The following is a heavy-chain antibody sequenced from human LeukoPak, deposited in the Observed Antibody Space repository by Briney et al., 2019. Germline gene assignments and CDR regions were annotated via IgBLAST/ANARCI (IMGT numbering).Heavy chain of an antibody. D-gene: IGHD3-16*02. V-gene: IGHV3-30*02. Sequence: AGGSLRVSCVASGFSFSEYCMNWVRQAPGKGLEWVAFIHADGTKIYYRESVKGRFTVSRDNSNNILYLQMNGLTPEDTAIYFFAKDRVAATLYLDSWGQGTLVSVSS. J-gene: IGHJ4*02. CDR2: IHADGTKI. CDR3: AKDRVAATLYLDS. CDR1: GFSFSEYC.